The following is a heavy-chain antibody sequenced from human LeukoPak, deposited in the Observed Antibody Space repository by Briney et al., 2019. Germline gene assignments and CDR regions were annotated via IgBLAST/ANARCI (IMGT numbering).Heavy chain of an antibody. CDR1: GGSFSGYY. J-gene: IGHJ6*03. V-gene: IGHV4-34*01. CDR2: INHSGST. D-gene: IGHD6-6*01. CDR3: VRGRREQVGPSGVYNYYMDV. Sequence: SETLSLTCSVYGGSFSGYYWSWIRQPPGKGLEWMGEINHSGSTNYNPSLKSRVTISVDTSTNKFSLKLSSVTAADTAVYYCVRGRREQVGPSGVYNYYMDVGGKGTTVTVP.